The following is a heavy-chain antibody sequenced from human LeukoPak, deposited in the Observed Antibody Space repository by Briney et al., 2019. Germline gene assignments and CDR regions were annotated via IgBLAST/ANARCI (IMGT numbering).Heavy chain of an antibody. D-gene: IGHD6-13*01. J-gene: IGHJ4*02. CDR3: ARRGSSWYYFDY. CDR2: IYYSGST. Sequence: SETLSLTCTVSGVSISSSSYYWGWIRQPPGKGLEWIGSIYYSGSTYYNPSLKSRVTISVDTSKNQFSLKLSSVTAADTAVYYCARRGSSWYYFDYWGQGTLVTVSS. CDR1: GVSISSSSYY. V-gene: IGHV4-39*01.